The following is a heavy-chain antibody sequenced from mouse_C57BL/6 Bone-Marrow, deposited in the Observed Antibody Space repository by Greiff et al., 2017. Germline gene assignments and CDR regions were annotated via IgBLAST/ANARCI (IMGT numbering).Heavy chain of an antibody. D-gene: IGHD1-1*01. CDR3: AREGILRSFDY. CDR1: GYTFTSYW. V-gene: IGHV1-69*01. CDR2: IDPSDSYT. Sequence: QVQLQQPGAELVMPGASVKLSCKASGYTFTSYWMHWVKQRPGQGLEWIGEIDPSDSYTNYNQKFKGKSTLTVDKSSSTAYMQLSSLTSEDSAVYYCAREGILRSFDYWGQGTTLTGSS. J-gene: IGHJ2*01.